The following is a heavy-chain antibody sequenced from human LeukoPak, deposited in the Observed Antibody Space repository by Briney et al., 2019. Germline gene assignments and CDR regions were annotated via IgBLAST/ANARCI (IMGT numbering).Heavy chain of an antibody. CDR2: IYNSGST. CDR1: GGSISSGGYS. Sequence: PSQTLSLTCAVSGGSISSGGYSYNWIRQPPGKGLEWIGYIYNSGSTSYNPSLKSRVTMSVDTSKNQFSLKLSSVTAADTAVYYCARVELVDYYYMDVWGKGTTVTVSS. V-gene: IGHV4-30-4*07. J-gene: IGHJ6*03. D-gene: IGHD2-8*02. CDR3: ARVELVDYYYMDV.